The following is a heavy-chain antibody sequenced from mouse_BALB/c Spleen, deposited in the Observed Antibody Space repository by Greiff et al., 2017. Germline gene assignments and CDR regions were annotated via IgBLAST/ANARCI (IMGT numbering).Heavy chain of an antibody. Sequence: QVQLQQPGAELVMPGASVKMSCKASGYSFTDYWMHWVKQRPGQGLEWIGAIDTSVSYTSYNQKFKSKATLTVDESSSTAYMQLSSLTSEDSAVYYWERGSSYPMDYWGQGTSVTVS. CDR3: ERGSSYPMDY. D-gene: IGHD1-1*01. J-gene: IGHJ4*01. CDR2: IDTSVSYT. V-gene: IGHV1-69*01. CDR1: GYSFTDYW.